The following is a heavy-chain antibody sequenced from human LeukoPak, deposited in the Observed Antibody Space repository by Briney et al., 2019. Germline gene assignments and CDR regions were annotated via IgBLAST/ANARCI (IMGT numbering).Heavy chain of an antibody. Sequence: GGSLRLSCAASGFTFSSYGMHWVRQAPGKGLEWVAVIWYDGSNKYYADSVKGRFTISRDNSKNSLYLQMNSLRTEDTALYYCAKDSPLGTGWFDPWGQGTLVTVSS. V-gene: IGHV3-33*03. CDR1: GFTFSSYG. J-gene: IGHJ5*02. CDR2: IWYDGSNK. CDR3: AKDSPLGTGWFDP. D-gene: IGHD1-14*01.